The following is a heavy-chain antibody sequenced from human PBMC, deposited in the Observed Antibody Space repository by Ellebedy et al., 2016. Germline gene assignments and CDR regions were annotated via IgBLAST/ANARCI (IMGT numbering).Heavy chain of an antibody. V-gene: IGHV1-18*01. J-gene: IGHJ3*02. D-gene: IGHD2-2*01. CDR3: ARVSSSTWGHAFDI. CDR2: ISAYTGNT. CDR1: GYTFTRFG. Sequence: ASVKVSXXTSGYTFTRFGISWVRQAPGQGLEWVAWISAYTGNTDFAQKLQGRVTMTTDASTSTAYMELGRLRSDDTAMYYCARVSSSTWGHAFDIWGQGTMVTVSS.